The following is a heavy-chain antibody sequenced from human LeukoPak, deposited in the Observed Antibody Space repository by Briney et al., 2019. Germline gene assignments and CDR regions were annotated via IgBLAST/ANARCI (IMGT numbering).Heavy chain of an antibody. CDR3: AREGRDGYTGAVGDY. Sequence: LSLTCSVSGGSISDNSYYWGWIRQSPGKGLEWVSYISSSGSTIYYADSVKGRFTISRDNAKNSLYLQMNSLRAEDTAVYYCAREGRDGYTGAVGDYWGQGTLVTVSS. CDR2: ISSSGSTI. D-gene: IGHD5-24*01. J-gene: IGHJ4*02. CDR1: GGSISDNSYY. V-gene: IGHV3-11*01.